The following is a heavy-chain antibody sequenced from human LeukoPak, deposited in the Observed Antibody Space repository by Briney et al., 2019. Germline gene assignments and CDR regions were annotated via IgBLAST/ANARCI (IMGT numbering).Heavy chain of an antibody. CDR3: ARDGLHTAHFDY. CDR1: GFTFSTYN. J-gene: IGHJ4*02. Sequence: GGSLTLSCAASGFTFSTYNMNWVRQAPGQGLEWVSTVSDSSDVHYSDSANGRFTISRDNARNSLYLQMNSLRDEDTAVYYCARDGLHTAHFDYWSQGTLVTVSS. D-gene: IGHD5-18*01. CDR2: VSDSSDV. V-gene: IGHV3-69-1*01.